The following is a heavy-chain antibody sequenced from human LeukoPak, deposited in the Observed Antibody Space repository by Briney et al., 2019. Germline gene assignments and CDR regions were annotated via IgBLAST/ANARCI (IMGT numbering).Heavy chain of an antibody. CDR2: INTNTGNP. CDR1: GYTFTSYA. Sequence: GASVKVSCKASGYTFTSYAMNWVRQAPGQGLEWMGWINTNTGNPTYAQGFTGRFVFSLDTSVSTAYLQISSLRAEDTAVYYCARGWGTMVRGAPIWNYMDVWGKGTTVTVSS. CDR3: ARGWGTMVRGAPIWNYMDV. J-gene: IGHJ6*03. D-gene: IGHD3-10*01. V-gene: IGHV7-4-1*02.